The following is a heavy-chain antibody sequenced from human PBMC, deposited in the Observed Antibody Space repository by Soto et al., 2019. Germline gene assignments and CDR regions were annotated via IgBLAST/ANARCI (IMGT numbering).Heavy chain of an antibody. V-gene: IGHV3-23*01. CDR1: GFTFSSYA. Sequence: EVQLLESGGGLVQPGGSLGLSCAASGFTFSSYAMNWVRQAQGKGLEWVSSISGDGYNTYYADSVKGRFTISRDNSKNTLYVQMSSLRADDTAIYYCAKDDDSSGYSYYSDYWGQGTLVTVSS. CDR2: ISGDGYNT. J-gene: IGHJ4*02. CDR3: AKDDDSSGYSYYSDY. D-gene: IGHD3-22*01.